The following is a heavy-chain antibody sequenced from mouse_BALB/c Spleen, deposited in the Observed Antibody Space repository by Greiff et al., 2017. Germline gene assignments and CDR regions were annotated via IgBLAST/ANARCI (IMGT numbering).Heavy chain of an antibody. CDR2: IYPGSGST. D-gene: IGHD4-1*01. CDR3: TRSLTGAAGFAY. J-gene: IGHJ3*01. Sequence: LQQPGSELVRPGASVKLSCKASGYTFTSYLMHWVKQRHGQGLEWIGNIYPGSGSTNYDEKFKSKGTLTVDTSSSTAYMHLSSLTSEDSAVYYCTRSLTGAAGFAYWGQGTLVTVSA. V-gene: IGHV1S22*01. CDR1: GYTFTSYL.